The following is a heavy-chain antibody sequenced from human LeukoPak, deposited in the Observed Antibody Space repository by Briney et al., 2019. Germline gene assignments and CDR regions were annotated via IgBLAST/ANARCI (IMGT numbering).Heavy chain of an antibody. Sequence: SVKVSCKASGGTFSSYAISWVRQAPGQGLEWMGGIIPIFGTANYAQKFQGRVTITADESTSTAYMELSSLRSEDTAVYYCARGWSSSSAKDYWGQGTLVTVSS. CDR2: IIPIFGTA. J-gene: IGHJ4*02. D-gene: IGHD6-6*01. V-gene: IGHV1-69*01. CDR3: ARGWSSSSAKDY. CDR1: GGTFSSYA.